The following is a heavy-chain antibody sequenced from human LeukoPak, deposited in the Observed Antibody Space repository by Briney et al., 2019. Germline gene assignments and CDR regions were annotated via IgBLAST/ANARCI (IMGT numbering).Heavy chain of an antibody. D-gene: IGHD1-14*01. CDR3: ATPLFLRNDAFDI. V-gene: IGHV1-8*01. J-gene: IGHJ3*02. CDR1: GYTFTSYD. Sequence: ASVKVSCKASGYTFTSYDINWVRQATGQGPEWMGWMNPNSGNTGYAQKFQGRVTMTRNTSISTAYMELSSLRSEDTAVYYCATPLFLRNDAFDIWGQGTMVTVSS. CDR2: MNPNSGNT.